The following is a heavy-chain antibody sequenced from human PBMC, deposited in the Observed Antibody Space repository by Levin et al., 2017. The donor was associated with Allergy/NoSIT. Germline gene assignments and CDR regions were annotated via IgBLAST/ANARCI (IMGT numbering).Heavy chain of an antibody. CDR2: IYSDGST. J-gene: IGHJ4*02. V-gene: IGHV3-53*01. D-gene: IGHD2-2*01. CDR1: GFSVSNHY. CDR3: TKGHYSGVYQ. Sequence: GGSLRLSCAASGFSVSNHYMTWVRQGPGKGLECVSVIYSDGSTYYADSVRGRFTISRDSFRNTLSLQMNSLRDDDTAVYYCTKGHYSGVYQWGQGTLVTVSS.